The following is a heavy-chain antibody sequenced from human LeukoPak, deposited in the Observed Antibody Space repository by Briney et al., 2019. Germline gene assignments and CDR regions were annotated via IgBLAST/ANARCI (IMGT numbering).Heavy chain of an antibody. CDR1: RVTFSHNW. Sequence: SLSLSCAASRVTFSHNWIGSVRQAPRKGLQSVSNIKQDGGETYNVDSVKGQFTISRANAKTSLHLQMNILTPRTTPVYHCARDRPYDFWSSYTIGMDFWGQGTAVTVSS. V-gene: IGHV3-7*05. J-gene: IGHJ6*02. CDR2: IKQDGGET. CDR3: ARDRPYDFWSSYTIGMDF. D-gene: IGHD3-3*01.